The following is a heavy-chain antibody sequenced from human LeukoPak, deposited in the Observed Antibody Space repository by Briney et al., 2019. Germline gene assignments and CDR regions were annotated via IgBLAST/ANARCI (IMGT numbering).Heavy chain of an antibody. CDR2: IFHSGST. CDR1: GYSISNSNW. CDR3: ARGGSRSNDAFDI. Sequence: PSDTLSLTCAVSGYSISNSNWWGWMRQPPGKGLEWIGYIFHSGSTNYNPSLKSRVTISVDTSKNQFSLKLSSVTAADTAVYYCARGGSRSNDAFDIWGQGTMVTVSS. D-gene: IGHD1-26*01. J-gene: IGHJ3*02. V-gene: IGHV4-28*03.